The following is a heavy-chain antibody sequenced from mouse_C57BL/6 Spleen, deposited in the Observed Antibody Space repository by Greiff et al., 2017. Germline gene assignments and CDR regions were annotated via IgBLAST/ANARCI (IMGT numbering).Heavy chain of an antibody. J-gene: IGHJ3*01. Sequence: QVQLQQSGPELVKPGASVKISCKASGYAFSSSWMNWVKQRPGKGLEWIGRIYPGDGDTNYNGKFKGKATLTADKSSSTAYMQLSSLTSEDSAVYFGERGVYDYDGWFAYWGQGTLVTVSA. CDR2: IYPGDGDT. CDR3: ERGVYDYDGWFAY. D-gene: IGHD2-4*01. V-gene: IGHV1-82*01. CDR1: GYAFSSSW.